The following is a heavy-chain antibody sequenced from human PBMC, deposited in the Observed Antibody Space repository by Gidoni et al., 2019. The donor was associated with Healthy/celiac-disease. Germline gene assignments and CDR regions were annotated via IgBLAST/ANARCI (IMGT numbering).Heavy chain of an antibody. Sequence: QVQLVQSGAEVKKPGASVKVSCKASGYTFSSYYMHWVRQAPGQGLEWMGIINPSGGSTSYAQKFQGRGTMTRDTSTSTVYMELSSLRSEDTAVYYCARDEDSGYDRDYYFDYWGQGTLVTVSS. CDR3: ARDEDSGYDRDYYFDY. J-gene: IGHJ4*02. CDR1: GYTFSSYY. CDR2: INPSGGST. V-gene: IGHV1-46*01. D-gene: IGHD5-12*01.